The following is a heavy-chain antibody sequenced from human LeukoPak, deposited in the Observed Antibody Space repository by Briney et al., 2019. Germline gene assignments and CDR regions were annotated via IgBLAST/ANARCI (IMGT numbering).Heavy chain of an antibody. V-gene: IGHV3-30*18. J-gene: IGHJ4*02. CDR3: AKCSSTSCLVY. Sequence: GGSLRLSCAVSGFTFDNGMHWVRQAPGKGLEWVAVISHDGSTIYYADSVEGRFTISRDNSKNTLYLQMNSLRAEDTAVYYCAKCSSTSCLVYWGQGTLVTVSS. CDR1: GFTFDNG. CDR2: ISHDGSTI. D-gene: IGHD2-2*01.